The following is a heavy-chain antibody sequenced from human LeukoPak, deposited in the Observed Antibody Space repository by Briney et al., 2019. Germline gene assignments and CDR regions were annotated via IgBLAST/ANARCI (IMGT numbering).Heavy chain of an antibody. Sequence: PGGSLRLSCAASGFTFSNYWMHWVRQAPGKGLVWVSRINSDGRSTSYADSVKGRFTISRDNAKNTLYLQMNSLRAEDTAVYYCARGYYDSSGYYLIDYWGQGTLVTVSP. J-gene: IGHJ4*02. D-gene: IGHD3-22*01. V-gene: IGHV3-74*01. CDR2: INSDGRST. CDR1: GFTFSNYW. CDR3: ARGYYDSSGYYLIDY.